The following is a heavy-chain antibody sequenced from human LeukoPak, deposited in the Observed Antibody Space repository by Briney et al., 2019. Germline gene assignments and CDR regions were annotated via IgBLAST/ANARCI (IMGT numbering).Heavy chain of an antibody. V-gene: IGHV1-18*01. Sequence: ASVKVSCKASGYTFTSYGISWVRQAPGQGLEWMGWISAYNGNTNYAQKLQGRVTMTTDTSTSTACMELRSLRSDDTAVYYCARSGSYSVRWYFDLWGRGTLVTVSS. D-gene: IGHD1-26*01. CDR2: ISAYNGNT. CDR3: ARSGSYSVRWYFDL. CDR1: GYTFTSYG. J-gene: IGHJ2*01.